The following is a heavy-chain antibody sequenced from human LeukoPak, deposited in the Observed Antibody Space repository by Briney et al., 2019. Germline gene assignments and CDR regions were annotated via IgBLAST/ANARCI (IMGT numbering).Heavy chain of an antibody. V-gene: IGHV1-58*01. Sequence: PRASVKVSCKTSGYTFTNYEVLWVRQAPGQGLEWIGWIVVGSGNTNYAQKFQERVSITRDISTSTAYMELSSLRSEDTAVYYCAAVFIPDFDYWGQGTLVTVSS. CDR2: IVVGSGNT. J-gene: IGHJ4*02. CDR3: AAVFIPDFDY. CDR1: GYTFTNYE.